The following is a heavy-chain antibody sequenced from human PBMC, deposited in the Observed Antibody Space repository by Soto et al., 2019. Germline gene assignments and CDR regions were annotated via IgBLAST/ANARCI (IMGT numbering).Heavy chain of an antibody. CDR3: AHRPRPADYLGTYYFDY. V-gene: IGHV2-5*01. J-gene: IGHJ4*02. D-gene: IGHD4-17*01. Sequence: QITLKESGPTMVKPKQTLTLTCTFSGFSLSTSGVGVGWIRQPPGKALEGLALIYWNDDKRYSPSLKSRITITNDTSKTHVVLTMTNMDPVDTATYYCAHRPRPADYLGTYYFDYWGQGTLVTVSS. CDR1: GFSLSTSGVG. CDR2: IYWNDDK.